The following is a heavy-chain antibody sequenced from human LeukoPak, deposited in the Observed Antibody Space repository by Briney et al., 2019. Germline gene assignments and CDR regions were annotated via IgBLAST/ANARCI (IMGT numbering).Heavy chain of an antibody. CDR2: IYHSGST. J-gene: IGHJ6*02. CDR1: GGSISSSNW. CDR3: ARGIVATTTGASYYYYGMDV. Sequence: SETLSLTCAVSGGSISSSNWWSWVRQPPGKGLEWIGEIYHSGSTNYNPSLKSRVTISVDKSKNQFSLKLSSVTAADTAVYYCARGIVATTTGASYYYYGMDVWGQGITVTVSS. D-gene: IGHD5-12*01. V-gene: IGHV4-4*02.